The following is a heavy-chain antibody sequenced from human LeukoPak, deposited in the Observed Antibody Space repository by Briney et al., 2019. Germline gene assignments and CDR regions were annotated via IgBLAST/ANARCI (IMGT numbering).Heavy chain of an antibody. Sequence: GGTLRLSCTAPGFTFSSYAIHWIRQASAKGLEWVALVWLHGCNRYYAESVKGRFPIHRDNSKNKVYLQMTSLRAEGTAVYYWGRDLFGSVSCLDLWGQ. CDR2: VWLHGCNR. CDR1: GFTFSSYA. V-gene: IGHV3-33*01. J-gene: IGHJ1*01. D-gene: IGHD3-10*01. CDR3: GRDLFGSVSCLDL.